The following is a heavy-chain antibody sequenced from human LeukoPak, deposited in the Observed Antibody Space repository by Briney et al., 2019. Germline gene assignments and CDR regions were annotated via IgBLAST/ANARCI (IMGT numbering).Heavy chain of an antibody. CDR3: AREKQSGGTSFDY. CDR1: GFTFSSYA. CDR2: VGVDERTI. V-gene: IGHV3-30*04. D-gene: IGHD1-26*01. Sequence: GGSLRLSCAASGFTFSSYAMSWVRQAPGKGLEWVAVVGVDERTIFYADSLKGRFTVSRDNSKNTVYLQMNSLRDEDTAFYYCAREKQSGGTSFDYWGQGSLVSVSS. J-gene: IGHJ4*02.